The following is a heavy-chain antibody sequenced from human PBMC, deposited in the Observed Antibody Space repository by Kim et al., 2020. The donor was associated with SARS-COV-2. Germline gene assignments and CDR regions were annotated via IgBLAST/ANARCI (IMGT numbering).Heavy chain of an antibody. Sequence: GGSLRLSCAASGFTFSSYGMHWVRQAPGKGLEWVAVIWYDGSNKYYADSVKGRFTISRDNSKNTLYLQMNSLRAEDTAVYYCARGDSGYAWGVVYYYGMDVWGQGTTVTVSS. CDR1: GFTFSSYG. CDR2: IWYDGSNK. V-gene: IGHV3-33*01. D-gene: IGHD5-12*01. J-gene: IGHJ6*02. CDR3: ARGDSGYAWGVVYYYGMDV.